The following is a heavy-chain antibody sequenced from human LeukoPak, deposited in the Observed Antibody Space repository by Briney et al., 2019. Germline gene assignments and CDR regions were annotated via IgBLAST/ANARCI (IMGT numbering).Heavy chain of an antibody. J-gene: IGHJ4*02. CDR3: ARRTDGYNYLDY. Sequence: SQTLSLTCAISGDSVSSNSATWNWIRQSPSRGLEWLGRTYYRSKWHNDYAVSVKSRMTINPDTSKNQFSLQLTSVTPEDTAVYYCARRTDGYNYLDYWGQGTLVTVSS. CDR1: GDSVSSNSAT. V-gene: IGHV6-1*01. CDR2: TYYRSKWHN. D-gene: IGHD5-24*01.